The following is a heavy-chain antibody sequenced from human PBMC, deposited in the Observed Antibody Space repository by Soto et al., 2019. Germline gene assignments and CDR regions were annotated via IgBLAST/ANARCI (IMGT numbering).Heavy chain of an antibody. D-gene: IGHD5-18*01. CDR2: IYYTGST. CDR1: VVSIKTFNSY. V-gene: IGHV4-39*02. Sequence: WETLSLTCTFSVVSIKTFNSYCTWIRQTPWKGLEYIGTIYYTGSTYYNPSLRSRVTMSVDTSKNHFSLRLTSVTAADTAVYYCARSYDTIYWYFDLWGRSTLVSVSS. CDR3: ARSYDTIYWYFDL. J-gene: IGHJ2*01.